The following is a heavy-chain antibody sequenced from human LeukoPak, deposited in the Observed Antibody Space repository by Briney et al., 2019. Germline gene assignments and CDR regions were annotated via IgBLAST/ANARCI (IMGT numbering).Heavy chain of an antibody. D-gene: IGHD3-10*01. J-gene: IGHJ4*02. Sequence: GGSLRLSCAASGFTFSSYSMNWVRQAPGKGLEWVSSISSSSSYIYYADSVKGRFTISRDNAKNSLYLQINSLRAEDTAVYYCAGTYYYGSGSYYYFDYWGQGTLVTVSS. V-gene: IGHV3-21*01. CDR1: GFTFSSYS. CDR2: ISSSSSYI. CDR3: AGTYYYGSGSYYYFDY.